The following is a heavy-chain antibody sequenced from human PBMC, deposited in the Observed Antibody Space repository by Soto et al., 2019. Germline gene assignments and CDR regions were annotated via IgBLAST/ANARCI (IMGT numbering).Heavy chain of an antibody. CDR1: GYTFTTYG. D-gene: IGHD2-2*01. J-gene: IGHJ3*01. CDR3: ARFVVSGTMQDAFDF. CDR2: ISGYTGNT. Sequence: QVQLVQSGPEMKKSGASVKVSCKASGYTFTTYGISWVRQAPGQGLEWMGWISGYTGNTNYAQKFRGRVTMTTDTSTSVALMELRSLSSDATAVYYCARFVVSGTMQDAFDFCGQGTPVTGSS. V-gene: IGHV1-18*01.